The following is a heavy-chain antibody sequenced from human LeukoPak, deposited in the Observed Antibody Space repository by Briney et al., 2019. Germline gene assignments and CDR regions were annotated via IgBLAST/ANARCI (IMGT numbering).Heavy chain of an antibody. CDR3: ASVSSWSKYYFDY. D-gene: IGHD6-13*01. Sequence: SETLSLTCTVSGGSISSYYWSWIRQPPGKGLEWTGYIYYSGSTNYNPSLKSRVTISVDTSKNQFSLKLSSVTAADTAVYYCASVSSWSKYYFDYWGQGTLVTVSS. V-gene: IGHV4-59*08. J-gene: IGHJ4*02. CDR2: IYYSGST. CDR1: GGSISSYY.